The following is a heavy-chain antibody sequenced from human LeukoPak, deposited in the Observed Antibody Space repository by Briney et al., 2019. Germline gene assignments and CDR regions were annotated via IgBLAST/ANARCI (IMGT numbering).Heavy chain of an antibody. Sequence: PGGSLRLSCAGSGFTFSSYWMSWVRQAPGKGLEWVANIKQDGSEIHYVDSVKGRFTISRDNAKNSLFLQMNSLRAEDTAVYFCARVKQQLVRLLGRDTTYYYYYYMDVWGKGTTVTVSS. J-gene: IGHJ6*03. V-gene: IGHV3-7*01. D-gene: IGHD6-13*01. CDR1: GFTFSSYW. CDR2: IKQDGSEI. CDR3: ARVKQQLVRLLGRDTTYYYYYYMDV.